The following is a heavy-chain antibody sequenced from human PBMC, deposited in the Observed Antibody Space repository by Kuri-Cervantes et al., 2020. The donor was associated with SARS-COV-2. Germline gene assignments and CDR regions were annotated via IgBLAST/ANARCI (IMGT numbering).Heavy chain of an antibody. Sequence: ASVKVSCKAPGYTFTSYGISWVRQAPGQGLEWMGWISGYNGNTNYAQKLQGRVTMTTDTSTSTADMELRSLRSDDTAVYYCARDHRMITFGGVIDHFDYWGQGTLVTVSS. V-gene: IGHV1-18*04. CDR2: ISGYNGNT. J-gene: IGHJ4*02. D-gene: IGHD3-16*02. CDR1: GYTFTSYG. CDR3: ARDHRMITFGGVIDHFDY.